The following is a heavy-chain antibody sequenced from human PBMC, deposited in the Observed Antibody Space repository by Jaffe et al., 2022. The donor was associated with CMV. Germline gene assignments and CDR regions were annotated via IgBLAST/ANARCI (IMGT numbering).Heavy chain of an antibody. D-gene: IGHD4-17*01. CDR1: GFTFSNAW. CDR2: IKSKTDGGTT. CDR3: TTSGDYGDYDKDY. Sequence: EVQLVESGGGLVKPGGSLRLSCAASGFTFSNAWMSWVRQAPGKGLEWVGRIKSKTDGGTTDYAAPVKGRFTISRDDSKNTLYLQMNSLKTEDTAVYYCTTSGDYGDYDKDYWGQGTLVTVSS. J-gene: IGHJ4*02. V-gene: IGHV3-15*01.